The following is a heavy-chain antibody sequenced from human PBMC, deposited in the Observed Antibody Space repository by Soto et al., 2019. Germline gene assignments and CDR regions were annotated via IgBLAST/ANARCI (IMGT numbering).Heavy chain of an antibody. CDR3: ARHKTTMLTVVSAFDP. V-gene: IGHV4-39*02. CDR2: ILYSGST. Sequence: SETLSLTCTVSGDSITRSNFYWGWIRQPPGKGLEWLGSILYSGSTFYNPALKSRVTFSVDTSKNHFSLKLSSVTAADTAVYYCARHKTTMLTVVSAFDPWGQGTRVTVSS. D-gene: IGHD3-22*01. CDR1: GDSITRSNFY. J-gene: IGHJ5*02.